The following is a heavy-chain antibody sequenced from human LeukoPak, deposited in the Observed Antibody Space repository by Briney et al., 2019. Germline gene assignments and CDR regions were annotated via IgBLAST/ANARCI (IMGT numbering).Heavy chain of an antibody. CDR3: ARSSGGLRYFDWLLYKGRYYFDY. CDR1: GYTFTSYY. J-gene: IGHJ4*02. D-gene: IGHD3-9*01. CDR2: INPSGGST. V-gene: IGHV1-46*01. Sequence: GASVKVSCKASGYTFTSYYMHWVRQAPGQGLEWMGIINPSGGSTSYAQKFQGRVTMTRDTSTSTVYMELSSLRSEDTAVYYCARSSGGLRYFDWLLYKGRYYFDYWGQGTLVTVSS.